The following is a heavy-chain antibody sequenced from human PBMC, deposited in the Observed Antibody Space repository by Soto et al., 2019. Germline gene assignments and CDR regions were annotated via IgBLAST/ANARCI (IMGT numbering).Heavy chain of an antibody. CDR2: INHSGST. J-gene: IGHJ4*02. D-gene: IGHD3-22*01. Sequence: PSETLSLTCAVYGGSFSCYYWSWIRQPPGKGLEWIGEINHSGSTNYNPSLKSRVTIPVDTSKNQFSLKLSSVTAADTAVYYCARRPAYSYYYDSSGYLDYWGQGTLVTVSS. V-gene: IGHV4-34*01. CDR3: ARRPAYSYYYDSSGYLDY. CDR1: GGSFSCYY.